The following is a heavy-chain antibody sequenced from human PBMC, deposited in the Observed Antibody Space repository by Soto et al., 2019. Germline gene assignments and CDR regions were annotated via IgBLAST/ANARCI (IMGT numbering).Heavy chain of an antibody. CDR2: IGIFGET. J-gene: IGHJ4*02. Sequence: EVQLVESGGGLVQPGGSLRLSCAASGFTFSSYDMHWVRQATGKGLGWVSGIGIFGETYYPGSVKGRFTISRENAKNSLYLQMNSLRVGDTAVYYCARVRDDSGSYFDYWGQGTLVTVSS. CDR3: ARVRDDSGSYFDY. D-gene: IGHD1-26*01. V-gene: IGHV3-13*04. CDR1: GFTFSSYD.